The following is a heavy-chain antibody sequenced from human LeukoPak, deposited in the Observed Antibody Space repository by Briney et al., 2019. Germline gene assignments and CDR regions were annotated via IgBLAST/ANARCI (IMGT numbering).Heavy chain of an antibody. CDR1: GYTFTSYG. Sequence: EASVKVSCKASGYTFTSYGISWVRQAPGQGLEWMGWISAYNGNTNYAQKLQGRVTMTTDTSTSTAYMELRSLRSDDTAVYYCARGATVLYDILTGYYRDAWGWYWFDPWGQGTLVTVSS. D-gene: IGHD3-9*01. J-gene: IGHJ5*02. CDR3: ARGATVLYDILTGYYRDAWGWYWFDP. CDR2: ISAYNGNT. V-gene: IGHV1-18*01.